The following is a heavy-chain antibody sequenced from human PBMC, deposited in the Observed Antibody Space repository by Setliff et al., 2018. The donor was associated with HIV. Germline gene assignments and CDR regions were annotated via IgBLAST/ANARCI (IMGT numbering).Heavy chain of an antibody. J-gene: IGHJ4*02. CDR2: INQDGTAT. V-gene: IGHV3-7*01. CDR3: ARHPYGVFDY. D-gene: IGHD3-3*01. CDR1: GFTFSSYP. Sequence: GSLKISCAVSGFTFSSYPMTWVRQAPGKGLEWVANINQDGTATFYVDSVQGRFTISRDNAQNSLYLQLNSLRAEDTGVYHCARHPYGVFDYWGQGTLVTVSS.